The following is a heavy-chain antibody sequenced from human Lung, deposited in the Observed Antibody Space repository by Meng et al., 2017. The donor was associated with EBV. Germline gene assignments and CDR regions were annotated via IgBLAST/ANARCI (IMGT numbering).Heavy chain of an antibody. Sequence: VQVVGSGGGLIQPLGSLRLSCAAAWLTVSTNYMTWVRQAPGKGLEWLSVFYSDGSTQYAESVKGRFTITKDNSNYTLYLKMNNLRAEDTAVYYCARDGDYIPFENWGQGTLVTVSS. J-gene: IGHJ4*02. D-gene: IGHD4-17*01. CDR1: WLTVSTNY. CDR2: FYSDGST. V-gene: IGHV3-53*01. CDR3: ARDGDYIPFEN.